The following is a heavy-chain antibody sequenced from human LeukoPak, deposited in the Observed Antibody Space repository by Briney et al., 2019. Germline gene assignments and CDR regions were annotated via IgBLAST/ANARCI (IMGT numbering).Heavy chain of an antibody. Sequence: GGSRRLSCAASGFTFSSYGMRLVRQASGKGLELVAFIRYDGSNKYYADSVTGRFTISRDNSKNTLYLQMNSLRAEDTAVYYCAKDRYSNYAYWGQGTLVTVSS. J-gene: IGHJ4*02. CDR1: GFTFSSYG. CDR3: AKDRYSNYAY. D-gene: IGHD4-11*01. CDR2: IRYDGSNK. V-gene: IGHV3-30*02.